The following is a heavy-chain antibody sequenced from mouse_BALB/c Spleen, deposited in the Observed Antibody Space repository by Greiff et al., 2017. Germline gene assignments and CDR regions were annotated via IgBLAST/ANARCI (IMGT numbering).Heavy chain of an antibody. Sequence: EVQLVESGPGLVKPSQSLSLTCTVTGYSITSDYAWNWIRQFPGNKLEWMGYISYSGSTSNNPSLKSRISITRDTSKNQFFLQLNSVTTEDTATYYCARYRGNYYFDYWGQGTTLTVSS. CDR1: GYSITSDYA. CDR2: ISYSGST. J-gene: IGHJ2*01. D-gene: IGHD2-1*01. CDR3: ARYRGNYYFDY. V-gene: IGHV3-2*02.